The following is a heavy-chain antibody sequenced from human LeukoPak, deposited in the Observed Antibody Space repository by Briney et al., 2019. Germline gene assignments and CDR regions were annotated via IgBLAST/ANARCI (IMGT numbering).Heavy chain of an antibody. V-gene: IGHV3-33*01. J-gene: IGHJ5*02. CDR2: IWYDGSNK. CDR3: ARDSQRVGYCSSTSCYLWFDP. Sequence: GGSLRLSCAASGFTFSSYGMHWVRQAPGKGLGWVAVIWYDGSNKYYADSVKGRFTISRDNSMNTLYLQMNSLRAEDTAVYYCARDSQRVGYCSSTSCYLWFDPWGQGTLVTVSS. CDR1: GFTFSSYG. D-gene: IGHD2-2*01.